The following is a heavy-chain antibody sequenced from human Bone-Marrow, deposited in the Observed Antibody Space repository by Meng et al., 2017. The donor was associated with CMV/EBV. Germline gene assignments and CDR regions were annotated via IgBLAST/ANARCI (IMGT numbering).Heavy chain of an antibody. CDR1: GGTFSSYA. V-gene: IGHV1-69*05. D-gene: IGHD5-12*01. CDR2: IIPIFGTA. J-gene: IGHJ6*02. CDR3: ARFLEDRGYSLWSPGPIYGMDV. Sequence: SVKVSCKASGGTFSSYAISWVRQAPGQGLEWMGGIIPIFGTANYAQKFQGRVTITTDESTSTAYMELSSLRSEDTAVYYCARFLEDRGYSLWSPGPIYGMDVWGQGTTVTVSS.